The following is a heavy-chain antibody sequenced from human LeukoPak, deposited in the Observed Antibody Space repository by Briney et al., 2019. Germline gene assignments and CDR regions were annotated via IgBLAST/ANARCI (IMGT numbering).Heavy chain of an antibody. V-gene: IGHV1-2*04. Sequence: ASVKVSCKASGYTFTSYYMHWVRQAPGQGLEWMGWINPNSGGTNYAQKFQGWVTMTRDTSISTAYMELSRLRSDDTAVYYCARAGLTYSSIAARTFDYWGQGTLVTVSS. D-gene: IGHD6-6*01. J-gene: IGHJ4*02. CDR2: INPNSGGT. CDR3: ARAGLTYSSIAARTFDY. CDR1: GYTFTSYY.